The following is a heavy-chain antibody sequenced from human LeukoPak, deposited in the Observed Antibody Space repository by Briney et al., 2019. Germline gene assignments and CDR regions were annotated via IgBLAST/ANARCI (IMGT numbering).Heavy chain of an antibody. Sequence: GGSLRLSCSASGFTISIHHMHWVRQAPGKGLEYVSTIFANGHVTSYAASVKGRFTTSRDDSKNTVYLQMSSLRPEDTAVYYCVKSPSDGLDVWGQGATVTVS. J-gene: IGHJ6*02. CDR1: GFTISIHH. CDR3: VKSPSDGLDV. CDR2: IFANGHVT. V-gene: IGHV3-64D*09.